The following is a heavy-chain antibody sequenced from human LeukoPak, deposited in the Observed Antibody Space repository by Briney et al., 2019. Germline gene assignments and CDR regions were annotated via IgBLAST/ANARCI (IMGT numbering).Heavy chain of an antibody. V-gene: IGHV4-34*01. CDR3: SIVVVPAATLDYFDY. D-gene: IGHD2-2*01. J-gene: IGHJ4*02. Sequence: PSXXXXXTXAVYGGSFGGYYWSWIRQPPGKGLEWIGEINHSGSTNYNPSLKSRITISVDTSKNQFSLKLSSVTAADTAVYYCSIVVVPAATLDYFDYWGQGTLVTVSS. CDR1: GGSFGGYY. CDR2: INHSGST.